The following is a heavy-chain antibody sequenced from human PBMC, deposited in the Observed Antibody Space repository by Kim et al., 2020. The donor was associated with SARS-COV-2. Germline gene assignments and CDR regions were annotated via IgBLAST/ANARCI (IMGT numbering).Heavy chain of an antibody. D-gene: IGHD3-10*01. CDR1: GFTFSSYG. Sequence: GGSLRLSCAASGFTFSSYGMHWVRQAPGKGLEWVAVISYDGSNKYYADSVKGRFTISRDNSKNTLYLQMNSLRAEDTAVYYCAKEVVRGLLHYYGMDVWGEGTTDTVSS. V-gene: IGHV3-30*18. J-gene: IGHJ6*04. CDR2: ISYDGSNK. CDR3: AKEVVRGLLHYYGMDV.